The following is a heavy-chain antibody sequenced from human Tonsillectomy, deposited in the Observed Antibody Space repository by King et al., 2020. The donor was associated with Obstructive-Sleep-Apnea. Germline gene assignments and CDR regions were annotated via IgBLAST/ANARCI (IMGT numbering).Heavy chain of an antibody. Sequence: VQLVESGGGVVQPGRSLRLSCAASGFTFGSYGMHWVRQAPGKGLEWVAVIWYDGSNKYYADSVKGRFTISRDNSKNTLYLQMNSLRGEDTAVYYCARNEEGYYDSSGYYFLGHWGQGTLVTVSS. J-gene: IGHJ4*02. CDR2: IWYDGSNK. CDR1: GFTFGSYG. D-gene: IGHD3-22*01. CDR3: ARNEEGYYDSSGYYFLGH. V-gene: IGHV3-33*01.